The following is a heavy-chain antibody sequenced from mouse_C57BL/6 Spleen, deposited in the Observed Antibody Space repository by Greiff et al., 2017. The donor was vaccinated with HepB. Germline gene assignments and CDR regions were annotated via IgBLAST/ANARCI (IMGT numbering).Heavy chain of an antibody. Sequence: EVQLQQSGPGLVKPSQSLSLTCSVTGYSITSGYYWNWIRQFPGNKLEWMGYISYDGSNKYNPSLKNRISITRDTSKNQFFLKLNSVTTEDTATYYCARDAGRGCWYCDVWGTGTTVTVSS. CDR1: GYSITSGYY. CDR2: ISYDGSN. D-gene: IGHD3-3*01. J-gene: IGHJ1*03. CDR3: ARDAGRGCWYCDV. V-gene: IGHV3-6*01.